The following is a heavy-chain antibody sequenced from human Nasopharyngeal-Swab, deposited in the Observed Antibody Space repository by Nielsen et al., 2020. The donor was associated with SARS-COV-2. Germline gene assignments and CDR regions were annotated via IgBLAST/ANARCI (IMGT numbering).Heavy chain of an antibody. D-gene: IGHD3-10*01. CDR2: ISWDGGST. V-gene: IGHV3-43*01. CDR3: AKDGAGFGELLDAHRRNYDYFGMDV. CDR1: GFTFDDYT. J-gene: IGHJ6*02. Sequence: SLKIHCAAPGFTFDDYTMHWVRQAPGKGLELVSLISWDGGSTFYADSVKGRFTISRDNSKNSLYLQMHSLRTDDTALYDCAKDGAGFGELLDAHRRNYDYFGMDVWGQGTTVTVSS.